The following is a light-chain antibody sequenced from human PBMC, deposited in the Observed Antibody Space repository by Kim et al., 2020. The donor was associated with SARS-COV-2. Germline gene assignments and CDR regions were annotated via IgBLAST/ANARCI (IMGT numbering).Light chain of an antibody. V-gene: IGLV1-44*01. J-gene: IGLJ3*02. CDR3: AAWEDSLNGYWV. CDR2: SNN. Sequence: ELTQPPSASGTPGQRVTISCSGSNSNIGSPTVNWYRQVPGTAPKLLIYSNNQRSSGVPDRFSGSNSGTSASLAISGLQSEDEADYYCAAWEDSLNGYWVFGGGTQLTVL. CDR1: NSNIGSPT.